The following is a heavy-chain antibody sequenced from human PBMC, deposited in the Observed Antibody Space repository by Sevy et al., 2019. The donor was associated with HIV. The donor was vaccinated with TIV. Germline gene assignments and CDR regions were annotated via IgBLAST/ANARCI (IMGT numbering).Heavy chain of an antibody. CDR2: IKQDGSEK. J-gene: IGHJ4*02. Sequence: GGSLRLSCAASGFTFSSYWMSWVRQAPGKGLEWVANIKQDGSEKYYVDSVKGRFTISRDNAKNSLYLQMNGLRAEDTAVYYCARESSANSSGWFCDYWGQGTLVTVSS. CDR1: GFTFSSYW. CDR3: ARESSANSSGWFCDY. V-gene: IGHV3-7*01. D-gene: IGHD6-19*01.